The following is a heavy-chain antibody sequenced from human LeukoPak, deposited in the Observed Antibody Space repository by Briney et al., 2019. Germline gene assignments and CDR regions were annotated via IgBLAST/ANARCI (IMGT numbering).Heavy chain of an antibody. CDR1: GGSRSGYY. D-gene: IGHD2-15*01. CDR2: INHSGST. J-gene: IGHJ4*02. V-gene: IGHV4-34*01. CDR3: ARGSWPLPSDY. Sequence: SETLSLTCAVYGGSRSGYYWSWIRQPPGKGLEWIGEINHSGSTNYNPSLKSRITISVDTSKNQFSLNLSSVTAADTAVYYCARGSWPLPSDYWGQGTLVTVSS.